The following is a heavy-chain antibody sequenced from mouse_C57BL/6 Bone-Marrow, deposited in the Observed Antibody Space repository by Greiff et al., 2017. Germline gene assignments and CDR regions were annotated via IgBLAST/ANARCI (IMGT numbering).Heavy chain of an antibody. CDR2: ISDGGSYT. CDR3: ARARYFDV. Sequence: DVMLVEPGGGLVKPGGSLKLSCAASGFTFSSYAMSWVRQTPEKRLEWVATISDGGSYTYYPDNVKGRFTIARDNAKNNLYLQMSHLKAEDTAMXYCARARYFDVWGTGTTVTVSS. J-gene: IGHJ1*03. CDR1: GFTFSSYA. V-gene: IGHV5-4*03.